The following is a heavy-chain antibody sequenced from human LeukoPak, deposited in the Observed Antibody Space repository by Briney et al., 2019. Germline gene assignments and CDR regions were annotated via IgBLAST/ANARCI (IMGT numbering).Heavy chain of an antibody. J-gene: IGHJ4*02. CDR3: VRVVTTRSGWYHFDD. CDR1: GFSIADHH. CDR2: SATTKPNSCTT. V-gene: IGHV3-72*01. D-gene: IGHD6-13*01. Sequence: GGSLRLSCAGAGFSIADHHMDWVRQAPVTGLEWIGRSATTKPNSCTTQYAASVRGRFTISRDDSQNSLYLHLNSLKTEDTAVYYCVRVVTTRSGWYHFDDWGLGTLVSVSS.